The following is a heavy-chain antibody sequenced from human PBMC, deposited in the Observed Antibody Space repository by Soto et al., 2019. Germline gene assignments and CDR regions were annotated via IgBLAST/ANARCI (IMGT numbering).Heavy chain of an antibody. J-gene: IGHJ5*02. V-gene: IGHV4-59*01. CDR2: IYYSGST. CDR3: ARVILTTGTWFDP. CDR1: GGSISSYY. D-gene: IGHD4-17*01. Sequence: SETLSLTCTVSGGSISSYYWSWIRQPPGKGLEWIGYIYYSGSTNYNPSLKSRVTISVDTSKNQFSLKLSSVTAADTAVYYCARVILTTGTWFDPWGQGALVTVSS.